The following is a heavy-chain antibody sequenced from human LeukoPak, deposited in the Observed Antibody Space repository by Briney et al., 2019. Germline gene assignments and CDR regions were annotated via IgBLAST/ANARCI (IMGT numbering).Heavy chain of an antibody. J-gene: IGHJ6*04. Sequence: GGSLRLSCTASGFTFGVYAMSWVRQAPGKGLEWVGFIRSKAYGGTTEYAASVKGRFTISRDDSKSIAYLQMNSLKIEDTAVYYCSYGSGSSYNVYCYAMDVWGKGTTVTVSS. CDR2: IRSKAYGGTT. V-gene: IGHV3-49*04. CDR1: GFTFGVYA. CDR3: SYGSGSSYNVYCYAMDV. D-gene: IGHD3-10*01.